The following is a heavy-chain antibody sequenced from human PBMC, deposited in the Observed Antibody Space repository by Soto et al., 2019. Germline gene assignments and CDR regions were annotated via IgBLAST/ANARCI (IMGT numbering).Heavy chain of an antibody. Sequence: GGSLRLSCAASGFTFSSYSMNWVRQAPGKGLEWVSSISSSSSYIYYADSVKGRFTISRDNAKNSLYLQMNSLRAEDTAVYYCAREGASGDYVHIDYWGQGTMVTVSS. CDR3: AREGASGDYVHIDY. J-gene: IGHJ4*02. CDR2: ISSSSSYI. V-gene: IGHV3-21*01. D-gene: IGHD4-17*01. CDR1: GFTFSSYS.